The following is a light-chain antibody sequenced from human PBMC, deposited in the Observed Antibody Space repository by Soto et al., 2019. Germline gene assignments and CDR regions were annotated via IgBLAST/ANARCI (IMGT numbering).Light chain of an antibody. CDR3: CSYAGSFIWL. CDR1: SSDVGSYNL. V-gene: IGLV2-11*01. J-gene: IGLJ3*02. Sequence: QSALTQPRSVSGSPGQSVTIPCNGTSSDVGSYNLVSWYQQYPGEVPKLIIYDVFKRPSGVPDRFSGSKSGNTASLTIFGLQGDDEADFYCCSYAGSFIWLFGGGTKLTVL. CDR2: DVF.